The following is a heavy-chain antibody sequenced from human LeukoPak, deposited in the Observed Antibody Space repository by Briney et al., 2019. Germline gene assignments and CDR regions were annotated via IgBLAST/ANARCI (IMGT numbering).Heavy chain of an antibody. CDR3: ARGADWANIYFDY. V-gene: IGHV4-59*01. CDR2: IYHSGGT. J-gene: IGHJ4*02. D-gene: IGHD3-9*01. CDR1: GGSISSYY. Sequence: SETLSLTCTVSGGSISSYYWSWIRQPPGKGLEWIGYIYHSGGTDYNPSLKSRVTISVDTSKKQFSLKLSSVTAADTAVYYCARGADWANIYFDYWGQGTLVTVSS.